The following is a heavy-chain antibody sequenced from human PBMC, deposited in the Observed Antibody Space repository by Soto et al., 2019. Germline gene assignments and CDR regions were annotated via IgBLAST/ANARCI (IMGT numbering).Heavy chain of an antibody. J-gene: IGHJ4*02. V-gene: IGHV3-74*01. Sequence: EVQLVESGGGLVQPGGSLRLSCAASGFTFSSYWMHWVRQAPGKGLVWVSRINSDGSSTSYPDSVKGRITISRDNAKNTLYLQMNSLRAEDTAVYYCAVAVAGPTAIGYWGQGTLVTVSS. CDR1: GFTFSSYW. D-gene: IGHD6-19*01. CDR2: INSDGSST. CDR3: AVAVAGPTAIGY.